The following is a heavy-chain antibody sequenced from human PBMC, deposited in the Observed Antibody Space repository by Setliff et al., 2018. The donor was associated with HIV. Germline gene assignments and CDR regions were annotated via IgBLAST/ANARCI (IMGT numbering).Heavy chain of an antibody. J-gene: IGHJ5*02. V-gene: IGHV3-21*01. D-gene: IGHD3-22*01. CDR2: ISPAGSFM. CDR1: GFSFTTYW. CDR3: ARGSPGVVIIPDS. Sequence: GGSLRLSCEASGFSFTTYWMSWVRQTPGKGLEWVASISPAGSFMYYRDSLKGRFTISRDDAKTSLNLQMNSLKVEDTAIYFCARGSPGVVIIPDSWGQGTLVTVSS.